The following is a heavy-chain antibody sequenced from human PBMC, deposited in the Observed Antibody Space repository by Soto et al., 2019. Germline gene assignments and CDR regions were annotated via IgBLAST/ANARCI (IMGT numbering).Heavy chain of an antibody. CDR1: GGTFSSYT. D-gene: IGHD4-4*01. CDR3: AREGPFPGTTVTPGVGNWFDP. J-gene: IGHJ5*02. CDR2: IIPILGIA. Sequence: QVQLVQSGAEVKKPGSSVKVSCKASGGTFSSYTISWVRQAPGQGLEWMGRIIPILGIANYAQKFQGRVTITADKPTSTAYMELSSLRSEDTAVYYCAREGPFPGTTVTPGVGNWFDPWGQGTLVTVSS. V-gene: IGHV1-69*08.